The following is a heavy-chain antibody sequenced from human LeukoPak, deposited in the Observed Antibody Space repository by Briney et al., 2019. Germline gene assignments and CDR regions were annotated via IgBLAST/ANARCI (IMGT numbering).Heavy chain of an antibody. J-gene: IGHJ4*02. CDR2: ISGSGDST. Sequence: ETLSLTCTVSGVSISSYYWSWVRQAPGKGLEWVSAISGSGDSTYYADSVKGRFTISRDSSKNTLYLQVNSLRVEDTAIYYCAKEGRVSRDWFFDYWGQGTLVTVSS. CDR3: AKEGRVSRDWFFDY. V-gene: IGHV3-23*01. D-gene: IGHD3/OR15-3a*01. CDR1: GVSISSYY.